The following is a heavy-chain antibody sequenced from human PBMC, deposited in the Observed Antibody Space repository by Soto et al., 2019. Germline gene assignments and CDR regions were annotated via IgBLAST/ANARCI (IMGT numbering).Heavy chain of an antibody. CDR3: ARGRMVRGVIIRDNWFDP. CDR1: GGSFSGYY. Sequence: SETLSLTCAVYGGSFSGYYWSWIRQPPGKGLEWIGEINHSGSTNYNPSLKSRVTISVDTSKNKFSLKLIAVTAADTAVYYCARGRMVRGVIIRDNWFDPWGQGTLVTVSS. CDR2: INHSGST. D-gene: IGHD3-10*01. J-gene: IGHJ5*02. V-gene: IGHV4-34*01.